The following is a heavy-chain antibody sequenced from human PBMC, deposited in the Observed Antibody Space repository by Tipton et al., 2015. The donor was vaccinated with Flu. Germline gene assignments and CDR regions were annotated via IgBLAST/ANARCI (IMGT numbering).Heavy chain of an antibody. D-gene: IGHD4-11*01. V-gene: IGHV4-4*07. CDR3: ARDPSDYSLGWFDP. J-gene: IGHJ5*02. CDR1: GGSISSYY. Sequence: TLSLTCTVSGGSISSYYWSWIRQPAGKGLEWIGRIYTSGSTNYNPSLKSRVTMSVDTPKNQFSLKLSSVTAADTAVYYCARDPSDYSLGWFDPRGQGTLVTVSS. CDR2: IYTSGST.